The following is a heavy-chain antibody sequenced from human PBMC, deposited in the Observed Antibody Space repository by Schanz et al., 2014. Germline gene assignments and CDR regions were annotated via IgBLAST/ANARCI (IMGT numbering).Heavy chain of an antibody. J-gene: IGHJ4*02. V-gene: IGHV3-23*04. D-gene: IGHD4-17*01. CDR3: ARPRFDYGEVDY. CDR1: GFTFNSYA. CDR2: ISHSGGSK. Sequence: EVQLVESGGGLVQPGGSLRLSCAASGFTFNSYAMTWVRQAPGKGLEWVSSISHSGGSKYYADSVKGRFTISRDNSKNTLYLQMNSLRAEDTSVYFCARPRFDYGEVDYWGQGTLVTVSS.